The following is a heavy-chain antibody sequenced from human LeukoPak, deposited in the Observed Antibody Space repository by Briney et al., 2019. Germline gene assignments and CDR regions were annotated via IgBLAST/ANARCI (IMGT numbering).Heavy chain of an antibody. D-gene: IGHD3-22*01. Sequence: QSGGSLRLSCVASGFTVSSNYMSWARQAPGKGLEWVSVIYSGGSTYYADSVKGRFTVSRDNSKNTLYLQMNSLRAEDTAVYYCARGDSSGYSKVFDYWGQGTLVTVSS. CDR1: GFTVSSNY. CDR2: IYSGGST. J-gene: IGHJ4*02. V-gene: IGHV3-53*01. CDR3: ARGDSSGYSKVFDY.